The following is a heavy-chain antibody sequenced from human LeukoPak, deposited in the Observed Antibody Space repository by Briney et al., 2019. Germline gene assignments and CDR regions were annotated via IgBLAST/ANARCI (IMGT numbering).Heavy chain of an antibody. D-gene: IGHD2-2*01. CDR2: LSFGGST. CDR1: GGSISSSGYF. Sequence: KPSETLSLTCAVSGGSISSSGYFWGWIRQSPGNGLEWIGSLSFGGSTYYNPSLKSRVTISGDTAKNHVSLKLITVSAADTAVYYCAREGLPGLCTSTSCYAVLDPWGQGTLVTVSS. V-gene: IGHV4-39*02. J-gene: IGHJ5*02. CDR3: AREGLPGLCTSTSCYAVLDP.